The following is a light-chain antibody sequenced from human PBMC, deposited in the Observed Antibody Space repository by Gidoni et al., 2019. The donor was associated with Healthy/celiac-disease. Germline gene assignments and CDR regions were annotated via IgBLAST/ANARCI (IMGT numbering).Light chain of an antibody. J-gene: IGLJ3*02. CDR3: SSYTSSSTLEV. CDR2: EVS. Sequence: QSALTKPASVSGAPGQSITISCTGTSRDVGGYNYVSWYQQHPGTAPKLMIYEVSNRPSGVSHRFSGSKSGNTASLTISGLQAEDDADYYCSSYTSSSTLEVFGGGTNLTVL. V-gene: IGLV2-14*01. CDR1: SRDVGGYNY.